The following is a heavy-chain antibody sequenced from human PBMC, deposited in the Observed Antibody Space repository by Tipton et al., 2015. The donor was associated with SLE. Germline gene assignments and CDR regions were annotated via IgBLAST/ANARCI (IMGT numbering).Heavy chain of an antibody. D-gene: IGHD3-10*01. V-gene: IGHV3-74*01. CDR2: LHTDGSST. J-gene: IGHJ4*02. CDR3: ARDGPGIPIDY. CDR1: GFTFSTYW. Sequence: SLRLSCAASGFTFSTYWMHWVRQAPGKGLVWVSRLHTDGSSTNYADSVKGRFTISRDNAKNTLYLQMNSLRAEDTAVYYCARDGPGIPIDYWGQGTLVTVSS.